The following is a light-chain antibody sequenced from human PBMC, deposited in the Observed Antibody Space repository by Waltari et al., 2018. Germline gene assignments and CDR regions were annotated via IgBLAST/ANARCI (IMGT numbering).Light chain of an antibody. J-gene: IGLJ1*01. CDR1: RSKIGNHY. Sequence: QSVLTQPPSVSAAPGQTVPISFPSVRSKIGNHYVPWYQHFPGTAPKLLSYENNRRPSGIPDRVPGSKSGTAATLGITGLQTGDEADYYCGTWDASLGGIFGTGTKVTVL. CDR3: GTWDASLGGI. CDR2: ENN. V-gene: IGLV1-51*02.